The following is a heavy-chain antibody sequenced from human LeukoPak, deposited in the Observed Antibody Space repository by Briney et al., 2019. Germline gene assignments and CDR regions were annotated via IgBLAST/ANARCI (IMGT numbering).Heavy chain of an antibody. V-gene: IGHV3-30*18. CDR1: GFTFSSYG. D-gene: IGHD3-9*01. CDR2: ISYDGSNK. J-gene: IGHJ4*02. CDR3: AKDRVHFDYWYYFDY. Sequence: GGSLRLSCAASGFTFSSYGMHWVRQAPGKGLEWVAVISYDGSNKYYADSVKGRFTISRDNSKNTLYLQMNSLRAEDTAVYYCAKDRVHFDYWYYFDYWGQGTLVTVSS.